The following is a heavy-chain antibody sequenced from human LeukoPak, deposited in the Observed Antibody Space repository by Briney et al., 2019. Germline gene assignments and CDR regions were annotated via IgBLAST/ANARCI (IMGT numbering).Heavy chain of an antibody. CDR2: INPGNSDT. J-gene: IGHJ6*02. CDR1: GYSFTSYW. Sequence: GESLKISCKGSGYSFTSYWIVWVRQMPGKGLEWMGFINPGNSDTRYSSSFQGQVTISADKSISTAYLQWSSLKASDTAMYYCARQLTMIRGYGMDVWGQGTTVTASS. V-gene: IGHV5-51*01. D-gene: IGHD3-10*01. CDR3: ARQLTMIRGYGMDV.